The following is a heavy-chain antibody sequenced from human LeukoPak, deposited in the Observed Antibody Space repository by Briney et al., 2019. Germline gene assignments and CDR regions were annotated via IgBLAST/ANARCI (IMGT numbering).Heavy chain of an antibody. V-gene: IGHV4-59*01. D-gene: IGHD3-16*01. CDR2: IYYSGST. CDR1: GGSFSGYY. CDR3: ARDLNDSGYAPLGY. J-gene: IGHJ4*02. Sequence: SVTLSLTFAVYGGSFSGYYWSWIRQPPGKGLEWIGYIYYSGSTNYNPSLKSRVTITVDTSKNQFSLKLSSVTAADTAVYYCARDLNDSGYAPLGYWGQGTLVTVSS.